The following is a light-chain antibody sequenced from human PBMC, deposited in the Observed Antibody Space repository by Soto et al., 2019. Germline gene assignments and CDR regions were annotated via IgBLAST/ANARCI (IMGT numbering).Light chain of an antibody. J-gene: IGLJ2*01. V-gene: IGLV2-23*01. CDR3: CSYAGSSIVV. CDR2: EGS. Sequence: QSVLTQPASVSGSPGQSITISCTGTSSDVGSYNLVSWYQHHPGKAPKLMIYEGSKRPSGVSNRFSGSKSGNTAALTISGLQAEDEADYYCCSYAGSSIVVFGGGTKLTVL. CDR1: SSDVGSYNL.